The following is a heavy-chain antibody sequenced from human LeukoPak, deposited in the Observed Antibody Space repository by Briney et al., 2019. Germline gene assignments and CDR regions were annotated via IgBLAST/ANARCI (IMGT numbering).Heavy chain of an antibody. CDR3: ARVWRYCSSTSCIPEPYFDY. D-gene: IGHD2-2*01. Sequence: GASVKVSCKASGYTFTSYYMHWVRQAPGQGLEWMGIINPSGGSTSYAQKFQGRVTMTRDTSISTAYMELSRLRSDDTAVYYCARVWRYCSSTSCIPEPYFDYWGQGTLVTVSS. CDR1: GYTFTSYY. CDR2: INPSGGST. V-gene: IGHV1-46*01. J-gene: IGHJ4*02.